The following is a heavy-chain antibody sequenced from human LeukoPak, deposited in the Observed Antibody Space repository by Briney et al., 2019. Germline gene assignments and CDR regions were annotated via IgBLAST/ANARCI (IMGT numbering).Heavy chain of an antibody. CDR3: ARVCGGDCYPLGFDP. J-gene: IGHJ5*02. D-gene: IGHD2-21*02. V-gene: IGHV4-59*01. CDR2: IYYSGST. CDR1: GGSMGSYY. Sequence: SETLSLTCTVSGGSMGSYYWSWIRQPPGKGLEWIGYIYYSGSTNYNPSLKSRVTISVDTSKNKFSLKLRSVTAADTAVYYCARVCGGDCYPLGFDPWGQGTLVTVSS.